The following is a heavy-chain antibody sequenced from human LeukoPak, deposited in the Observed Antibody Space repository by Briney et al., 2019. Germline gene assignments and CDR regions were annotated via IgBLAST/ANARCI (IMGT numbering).Heavy chain of an antibody. CDR1: GYTFTSYG. CDR3: AREVRRDYGGNTHNWFDP. J-gene: IGHJ5*02. Sequence: GASVKVSCKASGYTFTSYGISWVRQAPGQGLEWMGWISAYNGNTNYAQKLQGRVTMTTDTSTSTAYMELRSLRSDDTAVYYCAREVRRDYGGNTHNWFDPWGQGTLSPSPQ. CDR2: ISAYNGNT. V-gene: IGHV1-18*01. D-gene: IGHD4-23*01.